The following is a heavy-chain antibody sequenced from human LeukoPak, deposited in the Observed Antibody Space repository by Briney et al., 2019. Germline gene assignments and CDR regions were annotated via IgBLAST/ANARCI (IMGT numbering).Heavy chain of an antibody. Sequence: SVKVSCKASGGTFSSYAISWVRQAPGQGLEWMGGIIPIFGTANYAQKFQGRVTITADESTSTAYMELSSLRSEDTAVYYCASAADPEDYYDIDDAFGIWGQGTMVTVSS. CDR2: IIPIFGTA. CDR3: ASAADPEDYYDIDDAFGI. CDR1: GGTFSSYA. V-gene: IGHV1-69*13. D-gene: IGHD3-22*01. J-gene: IGHJ3*02.